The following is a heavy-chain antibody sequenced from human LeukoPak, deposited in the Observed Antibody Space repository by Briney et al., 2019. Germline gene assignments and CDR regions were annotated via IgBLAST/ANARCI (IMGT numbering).Heavy chain of an antibody. CDR1: GFTFSSYS. V-gene: IGHV3-48*01. CDR2: TSSRSSTI. D-gene: IGHD6-19*01. J-gene: IGHJ4*02. CDR3: AKDRSSGWFDY. Sequence: GGSLRLSCAASGFTFSSYSMNWVRQAPGKGLEWVSYTSSRSSTIYYADSVKGRFTISRDNSKNTLYLQMNSLRAEDTAVYYCAKDRSSGWFDYWGQGTLVTVSS.